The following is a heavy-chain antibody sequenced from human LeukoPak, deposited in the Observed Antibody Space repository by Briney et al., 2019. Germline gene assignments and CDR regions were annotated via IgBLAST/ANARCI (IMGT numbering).Heavy chain of an antibody. CDR2: ISSSSRYI. D-gene: IGHD3-10*01. J-gene: IGHJ4*02. V-gene: IGHV3-21*05. CDR3: ARDDKGIGGAFDY. CDR1: GFTFSSYE. Sequence: GGSLRLSCAASGFTFSSYEMNWVRQAPGKGLEWVSYISSSSRYIYYADSMKGRFTISRDNAKNSLYLQMNSLRAEDTAVYYCARDDKGIGGAFDYWGQGTLVTVSS.